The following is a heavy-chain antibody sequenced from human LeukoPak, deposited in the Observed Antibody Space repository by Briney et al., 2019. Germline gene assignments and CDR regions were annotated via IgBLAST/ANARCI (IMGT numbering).Heavy chain of an antibody. Sequence: PSETLSLTCTVSGGSMRSYYWSWIRQPPGKGLEWIGYIYYSGSTNYTPSLKSRVTISIDTSKNQFSLKLSSVTAADTAIYYCAKMGNPAAVTTDYWGQGTLVTVSS. CDR3: AKMGNPAAVTTDY. J-gene: IGHJ4*02. V-gene: IGHV4-59*08. CDR1: GGSMRSYY. D-gene: IGHD4-17*01. CDR2: IYYSGST.